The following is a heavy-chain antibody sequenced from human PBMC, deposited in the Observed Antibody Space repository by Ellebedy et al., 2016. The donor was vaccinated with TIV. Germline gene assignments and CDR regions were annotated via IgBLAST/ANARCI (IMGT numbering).Heavy chain of an antibody. CDR1: GFTFSDYY. CDR2: ISSSGSTI. J-gene: IGHJ5*02. CDR3: ASGVVPAALDWFDP. V-gene: IGHV3-11*04. Sequence: GGSLRLXXAASGFTFSDYYMSCIRQAPGKGLEWVSYISSSGSTIYYADSVKGRFTISRDNAKNSLYLQMNSLRAEDTAVYYCASGVVPAALDWFDPWGQGTLVTVSS. D-gene: IGHD2-2*01.